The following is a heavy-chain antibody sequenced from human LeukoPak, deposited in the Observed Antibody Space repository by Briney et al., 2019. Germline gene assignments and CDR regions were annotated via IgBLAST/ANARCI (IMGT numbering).Heavy chain of an antibody. CDR1: GGSISSGSYF. Sequence: SQTLSLTCTVSGGSISSGSYFWSWIRQPAGKGLEWIGRIYTSGSTNYNPSLKSRVTISVDTSKNQFSLKLSSVTAADTAVYYCARGRGLIAVAGRDYYGMDVWGKGTTVTVSS. V-gene: IGHV4-61*02. J-gene: IGHJ6*04. CDR2: IYTSGST. D-gene: IGHD6-19*01. CDR3: ARGRGLIAVAGRDYYGMDV.